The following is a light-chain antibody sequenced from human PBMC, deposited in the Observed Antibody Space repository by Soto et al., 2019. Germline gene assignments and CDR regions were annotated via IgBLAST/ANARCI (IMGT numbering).Light chain of an antibody. Sequence: DIQMTQSPSSLSASVGDRVTITCRASQSISSYVNWYQQSPGKAPKLLIYAAYTLQSGVPSRFSGSGSGTDLNLTISNLQPEDCATYFCQQSNSIPWTFGQGTRVEVK. CDR2: AAY. CDR1: QSISSY. V-gene: IGKV1-39*01. J-gene: IGKJ1*01. CDR3: QQSNSIPWT.